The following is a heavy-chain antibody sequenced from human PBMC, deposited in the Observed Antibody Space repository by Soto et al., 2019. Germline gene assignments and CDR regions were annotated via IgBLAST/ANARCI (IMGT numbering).Heavy chain of an antibody. CDR2: IYYSGST. J-gene: IGHJ4*02. CDR3: CARGLSVTLFDN. V-gene: IGHV4-31*03. CDR1: GGSISTGGYY. Sequence: QVQLQESGPGLVKPSQTLSLTCTVSGGSISTGGYYWTWIRQHPGKGLEWIGYIYYSGSTYYNPSLKSRVXXXXXXXXXXXXXXXXXXXXXXXXXYXCARGLSVTLFDNWGQGTLVTVSS. D-gene: IGHD4-17*01.